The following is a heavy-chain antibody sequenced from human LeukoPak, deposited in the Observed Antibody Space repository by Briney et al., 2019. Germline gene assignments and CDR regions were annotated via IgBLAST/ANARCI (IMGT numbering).Heavy chain of an antibody. V-gene: IGHV3-30*02. J-gene: IGHJ4*02. D-gene: IGHD5-18*01. CDR3: AKDRYSYVSYFDP. CDR2: IWYGGRDK. Sequence: GGSLRLSCAASGFTFSGCGMHWVRQAPGKGLEWVAFIWYGGRDKYYADSVKGHFTTSRDNSKNTLYLRMNSLRAEDTAVYSSAKDRYSYVSYFDPWVRETVHSVPS. CDR1: GFTFSGCG.